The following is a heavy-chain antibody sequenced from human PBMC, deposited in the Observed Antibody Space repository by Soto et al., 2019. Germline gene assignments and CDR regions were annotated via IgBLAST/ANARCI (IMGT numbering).Heavy chain of an antibody. CDR1: GFTFSSYG. CDR2: IWCDGSNK. J-gene: IGHJ4*02. Sequence: QVQLVESGGGVVQPGRSLRLSCAASGFTFSSYGMHWVRQAPGKGLEWVAVIWCDGSNKFYADSVKRRFTISRDNSKNTVSLQMNSLRDDDSAAYYCATTGPYWGQGTLVTVSS. CDR3: ATTGPY. V-gene: IGHV3-33*01.